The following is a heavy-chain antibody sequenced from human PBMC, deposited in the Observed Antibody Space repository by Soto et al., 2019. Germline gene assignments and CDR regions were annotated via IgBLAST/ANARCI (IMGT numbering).Heavy chain of an antibody. Sequence: LRLSCAASGFTFSSYGMHWVRQAPGKGLEWVAVISYDGSNKYYADSVKGRFTISRDNSKNTLYLQMNSLRAEDTAVYYCARRSWPSYTVDYWGQGTLVTVSS. J-gene: IGHJ4*02. V-gene: IGHV3-30*03. CDR2: ISYDGSNK. CDR3: ARRSWPSYTVDY. CDR1: GFTFSSYG. D-gene: IGHD5-18*01.